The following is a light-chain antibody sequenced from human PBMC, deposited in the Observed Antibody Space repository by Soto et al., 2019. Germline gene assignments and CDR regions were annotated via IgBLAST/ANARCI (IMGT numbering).Light chain of an antibody. J-gene: IGLJ1*01. CDR2: EVS. V-gene: IGLV2-14*01. Sequence: QSVLTQPASVSGSPGQSITLSCTGTSSDVGDFDYVSWYQQHPRKAPKLMIYEVSYRPSGVSNRLSGSKSGNTASLTISGLQAEDEADYYCSSYTSTSTFYVFGTGTKVT. CDR3: SSYTSTSTFYV. CDR1: SSDVGDFDY.